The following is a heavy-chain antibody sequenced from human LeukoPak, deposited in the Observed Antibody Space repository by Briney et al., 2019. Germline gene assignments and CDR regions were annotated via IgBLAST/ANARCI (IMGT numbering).Heavy chain of an antibody. D-gene: IGHD1-1*01. Sequence: PGGSLRLSCAASGFTVSSNYMSWVRHAPGRGLECVSDIYRDGSTYYADSVKGRFTISRDDSTNTVYLQMNSLSAEDTAVYYCATRPGMGINYFDLWGRGTLVTVSS. V-gene: IGHV3-53*01. CDR1: GFTVSSNY. CDR2: IYRDGST. J-gene: IGHJ2*01. CDR3: ATRPGMGINYFDL.